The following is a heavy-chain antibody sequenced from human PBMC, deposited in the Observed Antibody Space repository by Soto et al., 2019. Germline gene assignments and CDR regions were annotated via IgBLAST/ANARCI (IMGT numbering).Heavy chain of an antibody. Sequence: QVQLQQSGPGLVKPSQTLSLTCAISGDSVSSNSAAWNWIRQSPSRGLEWLGRAYYRSQWYYDSAVSVRSRITVIPDTSKNQFTLQLNSVTPEDTAVYYCTNQKGDSRTYNGMHVWGQGTTVTVSS. CDR2: AYYRSQWYY. CDR3: TNQKGDSRTYNGMHV. J-gene: IGHJ6*02. D-gene: IGHD2-21*02. V-gene: IGHV6-1*01. CDR1: GDSVSSNSAA.